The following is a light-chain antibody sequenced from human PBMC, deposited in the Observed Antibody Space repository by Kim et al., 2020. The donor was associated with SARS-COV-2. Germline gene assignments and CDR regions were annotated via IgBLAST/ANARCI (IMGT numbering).Light chain of an antibody. V-gene: IGLV3-1*01. J-gene: IGLJ2*01. Sequence: SYELTQPPSVSVSPGQTASITCSGDKLGDKYACWYQQKPGQSPVLVIYEDTKRPSGFPERFFGSNSGNTATLTISGTQAMDEADYYCQAWDGSTWVFGGG. CDR3: QAWDGSTWV. CDR2: EDT. CDR1: KLGDKY.